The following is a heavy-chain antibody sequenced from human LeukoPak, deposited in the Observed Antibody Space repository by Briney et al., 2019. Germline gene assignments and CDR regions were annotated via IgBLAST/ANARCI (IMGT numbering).Heavy chain of an antibody. D-gene: IGHD3-10*01. CDR3: ARPETFGDAFDI. V-gene: IGHV3-74*01. Sequence: PGGSLRLSCAASGFTFSKFWMTWVRHAPGKGLVWVSRINSDGSSTSYADSVKGRFTISRDNAKNTLYLQMNSLRAEDTAVYYCARPETFGDAFDIWGQGTMVTVSS. J-gene: IGHJ3*02. CDR2: INSDGSST. CDR1: GFTFSKFW.